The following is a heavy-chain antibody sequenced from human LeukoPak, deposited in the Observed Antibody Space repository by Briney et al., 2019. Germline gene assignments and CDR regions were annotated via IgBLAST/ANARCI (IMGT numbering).Heavy chain of an antibody. CDR1: GGSFSGYY. J-gene: IGHJ4*02. D-gene: IGHD3-16*01. Sequence: SETLSLTCAVYGGSFSGYYWGWIRQPPGKGLEWIGSIYYSGSTYYNPSLKSRVTISVDTSKNQFSLKLSSVTAADTAVYYCARGGYYDYVWGSQRGDYFDYWGQGTLVTVSS. V-gene: IGHV4-34*01. CDR3: ARGGYYDYVWGSQRGDYFDY. CDR2: IYYSGST.